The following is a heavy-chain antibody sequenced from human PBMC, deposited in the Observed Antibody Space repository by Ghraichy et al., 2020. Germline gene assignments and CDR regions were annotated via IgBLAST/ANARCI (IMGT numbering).Heavy chain of an antibody. CDR2: SGSSSGAG. CDR3: ASETGNTWWYSFDF. J-gene: IGHJ4*02. Sequence: WGRGAGGGGREGGSGSGSSSGAGYYADSVKGRCTISRDNAKNSLYLQMNSLRAEDTAVYYCASETGNTWWYSFDFWGQGTLVTVSS. D-gene: IGHD2-15*01. V-gene: IGHV3-48*01.